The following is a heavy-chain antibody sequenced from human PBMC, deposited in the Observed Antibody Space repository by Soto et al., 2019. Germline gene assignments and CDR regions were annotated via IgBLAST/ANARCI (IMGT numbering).Heavy chain of an antibody. CDR3: ASGARGWYRDLVDS. J-gene: IGHJ4*02. CDR1: EGTFNSYA. V-gene: IGHV1-69*01. Sequence: QAQVVQSGAEVRKPGSSVQLSCKASEGTFNSYAIGWVRQAPGQGLEWMGGIIPYYNTLNYAQKFQDRVTITDVDSTNAVYMELGRLRADDTAYFFWASGARGWYRDLVDSWGQGTLVTVSS. D-gene: IGHD6-19*01. CDR2: IIPYYNTL.